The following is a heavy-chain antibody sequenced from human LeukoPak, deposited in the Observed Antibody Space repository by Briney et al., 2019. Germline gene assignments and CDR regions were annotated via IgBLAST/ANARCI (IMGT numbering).Heavy chain of an antibody. V-gene: IGHV5-51*01. J-gene: IGHJ3*02. CDR3: ASQELTGAFDI. D-gene: IGHD1-14*01. Sequence: GESLKISCKASGYSFTSYWIGWVRQMPGKGLEWMGIIFPGDSDTRYSPSFHGQVTISADKSISTAYLQWNSLKASDTAMYYCASQELTGAFDIWGQGTMVTVSS. CDR2: IFPGDSDT. CDR1: GYSFTSYW.